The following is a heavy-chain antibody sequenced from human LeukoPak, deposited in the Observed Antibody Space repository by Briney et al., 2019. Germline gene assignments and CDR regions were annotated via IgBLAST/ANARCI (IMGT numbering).Heavy chain of an antibody. CDR3: ARLAGDIVVVVAPAYY. Sequence: GESLQISCKGSGYSFTSYWIGWVRQMPGKGLEWMGIIYPGDSDTRYSPSFQGQVTISADKSISTAYLQWSSLKASDTAMYYCARLAGDIVVVVAPAYYWGQGTLVTVSS. V-gene: IGHV5-51*01. D-gene: IGHD2-15*01. J-gene: IGHJ4*02. CDR1: GYSFTSYW. CDR2: IYPGDSDT.